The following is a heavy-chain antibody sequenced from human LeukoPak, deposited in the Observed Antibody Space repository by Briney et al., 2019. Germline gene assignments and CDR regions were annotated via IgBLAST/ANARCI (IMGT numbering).Heavy chain of an antibody. J-gene: IGHJ4*02. CDR3: AKERTSEGYFDY. D-gene: IGHD1-1*01. V-gene: IGHV3-23*01. CDR2: LSGSGGSS. Sequence: PGGSLRLSCAASGFTFSTYAMSWVRQAPGKGLEWVSALSGSGGSSYYADSVRGRSTISRDNSKNTLYLQMNSLRAEDTAVYYCAKERTSEGYFDYWGQGTLVTVSS. CDR1: GFTFSTYA.